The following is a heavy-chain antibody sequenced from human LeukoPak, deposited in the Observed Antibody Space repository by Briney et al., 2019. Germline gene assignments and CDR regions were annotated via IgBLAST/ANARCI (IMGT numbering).Heavy chain of an antibody. CDR2: IYTSGST. Sequence: SETLSLTCTVSGGSITSYYWSWIRQPPGKGLECIGYIYTSGSTNYYPSLKSRFTISVDTSKNQFSLQLSSVTAADTAVYYCARQGGYSSPFSVWRKGTTVAVSS. J-gene: IGHJ6*04. D-gene: IGHD6-6*01. CDR3: ARQGGYSSPFSV. V-gene: IGHV4-4*09. CDR1: GGSITSYY.